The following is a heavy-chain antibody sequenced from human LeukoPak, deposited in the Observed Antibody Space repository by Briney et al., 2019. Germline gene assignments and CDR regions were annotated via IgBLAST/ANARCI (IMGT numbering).Heavy chain of an antibody. D-gene: IGHD5-24*01. CDR2: IYYRGNT. J-gene: IGHJ4*02. CDR1: GGSISGYY. Sequence: SETLSLTCTVSGGSISGYYWSWIRQPPGKGLEWIGSIYYRGNTYYNPSLKSRVTISVDTSKNQFSLKLSSVTAADTAVYYCARSRDGYISTFDYWGQGTLVTVSS. V-gene: IGHV4-39*01. CDR3: ARSRDGYISTFDY.